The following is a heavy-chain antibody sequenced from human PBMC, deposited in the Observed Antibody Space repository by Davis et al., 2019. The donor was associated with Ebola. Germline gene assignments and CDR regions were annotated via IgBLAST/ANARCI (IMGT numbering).Heavy chain of an antibody. Sequence: MPSETLSLTCDVSGDSLGTSYYSWSWIRLPPGKGLEWIGHIYYSGSTDYSPSLMGRVTISLDTSKNQFSLRLSSVTAADTAVYYCAALVQGLDYWGRGTLVTVSS. CDR1: GDSLGTSYYS. V-gene: IGHV4-61*01. J-gene: IGHJ4*02. D-gene: IGHD6-6*01. CDR3: AALVQGLDY. CDR2: IYYSGST.